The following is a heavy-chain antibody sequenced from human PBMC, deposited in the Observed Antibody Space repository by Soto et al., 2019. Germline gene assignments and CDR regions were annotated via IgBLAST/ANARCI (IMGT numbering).Heavy chain of an antibody. D-gene: IGHD3-9*01. Sequence: QVQLVQSGAEVKKPGASVKVSCKASGYTFTSYYMHWVRQAPGQGLEWMGIINPSGGSTSYAKKFQGRVTMTRDKSTSTVYMELSSLRSEDTAVYYCARGAEPLDILTGFGSRNWFDPWGQGTLVTVSS. V-gene: IGHV1-46*01. CDR2: INPSGGST. J-gene: IGHJ5*02. CDR3: ARGAEPLDILTGFGSRNWFDP. CDR1: GYTFTSYY.